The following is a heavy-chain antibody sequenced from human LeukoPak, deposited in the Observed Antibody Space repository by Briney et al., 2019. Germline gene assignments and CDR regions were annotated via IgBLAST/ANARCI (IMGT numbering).Heavy chain of an antibody. D-gene: IGHD2-2*02. J-gene: IGHJ5*02. CDR3: ARNIPFVRKILRTNWFDP. CDR2: MKPKSGKT. Sequence: GDSVTVSCKASGYTFTSYDINWVRQAAGQGVEWMGWMKPKSGKTEYAQKFQVRVTMTRDTSISTAYMELSNLLSEDTAVYYCARNIPFVRKILRTNWFDPWGQGTLVTVSS. V-gene: IGHV1-8*01. CDR1: GYTFTSYD.